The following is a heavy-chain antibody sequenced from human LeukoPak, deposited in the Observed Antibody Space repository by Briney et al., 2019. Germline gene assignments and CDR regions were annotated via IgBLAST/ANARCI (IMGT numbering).Heavy chain of an antibody. CDR1: GFIVSENY. J-gene: IGHJ6*02. D-gene: IGHD6-19*01. V-gene: IGHV3-66*01. Sequence: GGSLRLSCAASGFIVSENYMSWVRQAPGEGLEWVSVVYSGGTTYYADSVKGRFTISRDNSKNTLYLQMSSLRAEDTAVYYCVRDRWPGLGDFWGQGTTVIVSS. CDR3: VRDRWPGLGDF. CDR2: VYSGGTT.